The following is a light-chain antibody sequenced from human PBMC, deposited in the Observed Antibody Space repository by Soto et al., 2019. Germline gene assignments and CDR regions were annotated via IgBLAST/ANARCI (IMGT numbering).Light chain of an antibody. CDR1: QSVSSSY. CDR2: GAS. J-gene: IGKJ5*01. CDR3: QLYGSSPIT. Sequence: EIVLTQSPGTLTLSPGERATLSCGASQSVSSSYLAWYQQKPGQAPRLLIYGASSRATGIPDRFSGSGSGTDFTLTISRLEPEDFAVYYCQLYGSSPITFGQGTRLEIK. V-gene: IGKV3-20*01.